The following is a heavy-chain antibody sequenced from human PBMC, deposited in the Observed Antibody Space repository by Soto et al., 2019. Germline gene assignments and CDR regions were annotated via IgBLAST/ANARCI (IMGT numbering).Heavy chain of an antibody. CDR2: ISSSGVTI. V-gene: IGHV3-48*03. CDR3: ARDLVDFWSGYAMDV. D-gene: IGHD3-3*01. Sequence: GGSLRLSCAASGFTFSSYEMNWVRQAPGKGLEWVSYISSSGVTIYYADSVKGRFTISRDNAKNSLYLQMNSLRAEDTGVYYCARDLVDFWSGYAMDVWGPGTTVTVSS. J-gene: IGHJ6*02. CDR1: GFTFSSYE.